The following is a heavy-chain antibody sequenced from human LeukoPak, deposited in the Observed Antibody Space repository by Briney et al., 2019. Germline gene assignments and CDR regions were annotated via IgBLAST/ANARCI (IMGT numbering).Heavy chain of an antibody. V-gene: IGHV3-23*01. J-gene: IGHJ4*02. Sequence: GGSLRLSCAASGVTFSSYAMNWVRQAPGKGLEWVSAISGSGGSTYYADSMKGRFTISRDNSKNTLYLQMNTLRAEDMAVYYCAKDGNNDFWSGYYYYFDYWGQGTLVTVSS. CDR3: AKDGNNDFWSGYYYYFDY. CDR2: ISGSGGST. CDR1: GVTFSSYA. D-gene: IGHD3-3*01.